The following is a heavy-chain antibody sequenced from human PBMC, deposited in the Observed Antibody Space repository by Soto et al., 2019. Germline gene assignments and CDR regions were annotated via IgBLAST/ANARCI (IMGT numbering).Heavy chain of an antibody. J-gene: IGHJ4*02. CDR3: ARENYDSSGYFLDY. D-gene: IGHD3-22*01. CDR2: ISSSGSSI. V-gene: IGHV3-48*03. Sequence: PGGSLRLSCAASGFTFSNYEMNWVRQPPGKGLEWVSYISSSGSSIYYADSVKGRFTISRDNAKNSLYLQMNSLRAEDTAVYYCARENYDSSGYFLDYWGQGTLVTVSS. CDR1: GFTFSNYE.